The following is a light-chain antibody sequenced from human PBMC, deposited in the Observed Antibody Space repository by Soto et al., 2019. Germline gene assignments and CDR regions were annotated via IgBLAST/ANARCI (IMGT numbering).Light chain of an antibody. CDR3: QQSNSSPPP. V-gene: IGKV1-5*03. J-gene: IGKJ4*01. CDR1: QTISSW. CDR2: KAS. Sequence: DVQMKQSAATLSGNVGDRVTITCRASQTISSWLAWYQQKPGKAPKLLIYKASTLKSGVPSRFSGSGSGTEFTLTISSLQPEDFATYFCQQSNSSPPPFGGGTKV.